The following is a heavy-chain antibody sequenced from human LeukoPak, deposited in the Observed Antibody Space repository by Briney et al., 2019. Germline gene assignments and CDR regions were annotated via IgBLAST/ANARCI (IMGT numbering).Heavy chain of an antibody. D-gene: IGHD1-26*01. V-gene: IGHV3-23*01. CDR2: ISSSGSGGNT. Sequence: GGSLRLSCAASGVTLSSYAMSWARQAPGKGLEWVSGISSSGSGGNTYYADSVRGRFTISRDSSKNTLFLHIYTLRAEDTAIYYCAKDRTVGASCWYFDLWGRGTLVTVSS. J-gene: IGHJ2*01. CDR3: AKDRTVGASCWYFDL. CDR1: GVTLSSYA.